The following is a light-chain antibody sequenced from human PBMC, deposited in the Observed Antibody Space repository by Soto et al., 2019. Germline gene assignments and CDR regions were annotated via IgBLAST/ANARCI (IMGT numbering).Light chain of an antibody. V-gene: IGKV4-1*01. CDR1: QSLTHGSDSKNY. J-gene: IGKJ4*01. CDR3: QQYYNTVPLT. Sequence: DIVMTQSPESMAVSLGERATIHCNSSQSLTHGSDSKNYLAWYQQKVGQPPKLLISLASIRESGVPDRFSASGSGTDFTFTIRSLKAEDAAVYFCQQYYNTVPLTFGGGTMVEIK. CDR2: LAS.